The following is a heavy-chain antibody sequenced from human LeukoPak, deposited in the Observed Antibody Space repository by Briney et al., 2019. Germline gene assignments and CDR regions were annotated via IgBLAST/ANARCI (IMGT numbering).Heavy chain of an antibody. CDR1: GGSISSYY. CDR3: ASYASSGYFDY. CDR2: IYYSGST. V-gene: IGHV4-59*08. Sequence: PSETLSLTCTVSGGSISSYYWSWIRQPPGKGLEWIGYIYYSGSTNYNPSLKSRVTISVDTSKNQFSLKLSSVTAADTAVYYCASYASSGYFDYWGQGTLVTVSS. D-gene: IGHD3-22*01. J-gene: IGHJ4*02.